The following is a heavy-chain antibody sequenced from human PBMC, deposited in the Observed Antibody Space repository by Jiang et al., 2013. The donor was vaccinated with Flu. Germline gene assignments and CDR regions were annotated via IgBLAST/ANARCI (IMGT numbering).Heavy chain of an antibody. Sequence: LLKPSETLSLTCTVSGGSISGYYWSWIRQPPGKGLEWIGYIYYTGSTNYNPSLKSRVTISVDTSKNQFSLNLSSVTAADTAVYYCARHPYGDYPLDYWGQGTLVTVSS. CDR2: IYYTGST. V-gene: IGHV4-59*08. D-gene: IGHD4-17*01. J-gene: IGHJ4*02. CDR1: GGSISGYY. CDR3: ARHPYGDYPLDY.